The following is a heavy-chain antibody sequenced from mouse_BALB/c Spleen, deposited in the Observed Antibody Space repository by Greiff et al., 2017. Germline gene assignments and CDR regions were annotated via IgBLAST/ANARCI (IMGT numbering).Heavy chain of an antibody. CDR3: ARSRDYYFYYFDY. CDR1: GYTFSSYW. CDR2: ILPGSGST. V-gene: IGHV1-9*01. J-gene: IGHJ2*01. D-gene: IGHD2-1*01. Sequence: QVQLQQSGAELMKPGASVKISCKATGYTFSSYWIEWVKQRPGHGLEWIGEILPGSGSTNYNEKFKGKATFTADTSSNTAYMQLSSLTSEDSAVYYCARSRDYYFYYFDYWGQGTTLTVSS.